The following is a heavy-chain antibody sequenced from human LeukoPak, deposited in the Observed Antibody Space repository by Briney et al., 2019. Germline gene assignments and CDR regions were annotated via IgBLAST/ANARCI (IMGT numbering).Heavy chain of an antibody. V-gene: IGHV4-59*02. Sequence: PSETLSLTCTVSGASVTDYYWSWIRQSPGKGLEWISYIHHSGNSDYNPSLRSRVTTSLDTSKNQFSLNLISVTAADTAVYYCSRGHWGLQSWSQGTLVTVSS. CDR1: GASVTDYY. CDR2: IHHSGNS. CDR3: SRGHWGLQS. J-gene: IGHJ5*02. D-gene: IGHD7-27*01.